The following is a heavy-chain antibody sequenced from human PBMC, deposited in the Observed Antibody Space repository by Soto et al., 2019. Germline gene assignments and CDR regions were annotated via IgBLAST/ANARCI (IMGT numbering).Heavy chain of an antibody. J-gene: IGHJ4*02. Sequence: QVQLVESGGGVVQPGRSLRLSCAASGFTFSSYAMHWVRQAPGKGLEWVAVISYDGSNKYYADSVKGRFTISRDNSKNTLYLQMNSLRAEDTAVYDCARDRMNYDSSGYLFDYWCQGTLLTVAS. CDR1: GFTFSSYA. D-gene: IGHD3-22*01. V-gene: IGHV3-30-3*01. CDR2: ISYDGSNK. CDR3: ARDRMNYDSSGYLFDY.